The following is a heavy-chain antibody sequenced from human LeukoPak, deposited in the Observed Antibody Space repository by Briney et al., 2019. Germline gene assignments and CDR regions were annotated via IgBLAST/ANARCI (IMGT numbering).Heavy chain of an antibody. V-gene: IGHV3-13*04. CDR2: IGFGGDT. CDR1: GFTFSSND. Sequence: GSLRLSCAASGFTFSSNDMHWVRQPTGKGLEWVSGIGFGGDTYYSGSVKGRFTISRDNAKNSLYLQMNSLRAGDTAVYYCTRGGRSAPFDYWGQGTLVTVSS. CDR3: TRGGRSAPFDY. D-gene: IGHD1-26*01. J-gene: IGHJ4*02.